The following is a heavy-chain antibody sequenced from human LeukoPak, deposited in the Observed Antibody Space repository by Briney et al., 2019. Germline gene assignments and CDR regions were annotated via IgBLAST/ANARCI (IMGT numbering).Heavy chain of an antibody. CDR2: IDPSDSHI. CDR3: ARQGRGSYRRDFDY. D-gene: IGHD1-26*01. V-gene: IGHV5-10-1*01. J-gene: IGHJ4*02. Sequence: GESLKISCKGSGYNFTKYWISWVRQMPGKGLEWMGRIDPSDSHINYSPSFQGHVTISVDKSISTAYLQWSSLRASDTAMYYCARQGRGSYRRDFDYWGQGTLVTVSS. CDR1: GYNFTKYW.